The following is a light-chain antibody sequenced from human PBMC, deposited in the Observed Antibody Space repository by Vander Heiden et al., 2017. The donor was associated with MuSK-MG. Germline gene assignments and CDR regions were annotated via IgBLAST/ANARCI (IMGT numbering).Light chain of an antibody. J-gene: IGLJ3*02. V-gene: IGLV2-23*01. Sequence: QSALLPPASASGSPGQSITISCPGTSSDVGSYNLFFSYYQHHRKAPHLIMYEDSRRPSAVANRFSDSKTDNTTALTITALQAEDEADDYYCSYADSSTPWVLGGGTKLTVL. CDR2: EDS. CDR1: SSDVGSYNL. CDR3: CSYADSSTPWV.